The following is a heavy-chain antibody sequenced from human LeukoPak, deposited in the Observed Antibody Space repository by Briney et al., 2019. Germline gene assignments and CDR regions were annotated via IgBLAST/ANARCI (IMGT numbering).Heavy chain of an antibody. CDR3: ARSVVAAMGDY. Sequence: PGGSLRLSCAASGFTFDDYGLSWVRQLPGKGLEWVSGINWNGGSTGYADSVKGRFTISRDNAKNTLYLQMNSLRAEDTALYYCARSVVAAMGDYWGQGTLVTVSS. D-gene: IGHD5-12*01. V-gene: IGHV3-20*04. CDR1: GFTFDDYG. J-gene: IGHJ4*02. CDR2: INWNGGST.